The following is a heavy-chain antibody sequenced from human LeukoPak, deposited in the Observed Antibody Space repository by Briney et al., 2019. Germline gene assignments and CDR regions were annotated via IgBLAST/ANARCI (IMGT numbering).Heavy chain of an antibody. CDR1: GFSFSSYS. D-gene: IGHD3-3*01. Sequence: PGGSLRLSCAASGFSFSSYSINWVRQAPGKGLEWVSYISSSGSTIYYADSVKGRFTISRDNARNSLYLQMNSLRAEDTAVYYCASGVRFLEWLPSPPDAFDIWGQGTMVTVSS. CDR3: ASGVRFLEWLPSPPDAFDI. V-gene: IGHV3-48*04. J-gene: IGHJ3*02. CDR2: ISSSGSTI.